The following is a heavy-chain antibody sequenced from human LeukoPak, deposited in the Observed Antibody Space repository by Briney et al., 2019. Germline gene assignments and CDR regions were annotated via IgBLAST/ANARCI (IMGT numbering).Heavy chain of an antibody. D-gene: IGHD2-2*01. CDR2: IKQDGSEK. J-gene: IGHJ6*02. CDR1: GFTFSDYA. CDR3: ARGYCSSTSCYGYYYYGMDV. V-gene: IGHV3-7*01. Sequence: SGGSLRLSCAASGFTFSDYAMHWVRQAPGKGLEWVANIKQDGSEKYYVDSVKGRFTISRDNAKNSLYLQMNSLRAEDTAVYYCARGYCSSTSCYGYYYYGMDVWGQGTTVTVSS.